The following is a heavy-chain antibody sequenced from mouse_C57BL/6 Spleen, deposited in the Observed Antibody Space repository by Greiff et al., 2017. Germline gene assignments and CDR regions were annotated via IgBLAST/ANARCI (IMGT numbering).Heavy chain of an antibody. CDR2: IYPGNSDT. Sequence: AQQQQSGTVLARPGASVKMSCKTSGYTFTSYWMHWVKQRPGQGLEWIGAIYPGNSDTSYNQKFKGKAKLTAVTSASTAYMELSSLTNEDSAVYYCTRSKTVDYFDYWGQGTTLTVSS. J-gene: IGHJ2*01. D-gene: IGHD4-1*01. CDR3: TRSKTVDYFDY. CDR1: GYTFTSYW. V-gene: IGHV1-5*01.